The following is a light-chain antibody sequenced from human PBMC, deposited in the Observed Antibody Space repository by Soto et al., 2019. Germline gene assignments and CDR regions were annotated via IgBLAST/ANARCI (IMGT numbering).Light chain of an antibody. CDR3: QQYNNWPRT. CDR1: QSVRSN. Sequence: EIVMTQSPATLSASPGERATLSCRASQSVRSNLAWYQQKPGQAPRLLIYGASTRAAGVPASFGGSGSGTEFTLTISSLQSEDFAVYYCQQYNNWPRTFGQGTKVDIK. V-gene: IGKV3-15*01. CDR2: GAS. J-gene: IGKJ1*01.